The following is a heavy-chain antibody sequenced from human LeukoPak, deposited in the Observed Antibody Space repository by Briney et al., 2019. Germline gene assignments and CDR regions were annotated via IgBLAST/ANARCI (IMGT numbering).Heavy chain of an antibody. CDR2: IYYSGTT. V-gene: IGHV4-59*01. CDR3: ARATSDSLGYYYYGMDV. Sequence: SETLSLTCTVSGGSISSYYWSWIRQPPGKGLEWIGYIYYSGTTNSNPSLKSRVTISVDTSKNQFSLKLSSVTAADTAVYYCARATSDSLGYYYYGMDVWGHGTTVTVSS. D-gene: IGHD2-15*01. J-gene: IGHJ6*02. CDR1: GGSISSYY.